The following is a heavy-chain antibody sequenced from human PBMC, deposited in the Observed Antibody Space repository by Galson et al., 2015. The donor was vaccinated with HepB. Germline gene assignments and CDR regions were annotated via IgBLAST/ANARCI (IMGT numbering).Heavy chain of an antibody. J-gene: IGHJ6*02. CDR3: AKDIACNYSGMDV. CDR1: GFTFDDYA. Sequence: SLRLSCAASGFTFDDYAMHWVRQAPGKGLEWVSGISWNSGSIGYADSVKGRFTISRDNTKNSLYLQMNSLRAEDTALYYCAKDIACNYSGMDVWGQGTPVTV. V-gene: IGHV3-9*01. CDR2: ISWNSGSI.